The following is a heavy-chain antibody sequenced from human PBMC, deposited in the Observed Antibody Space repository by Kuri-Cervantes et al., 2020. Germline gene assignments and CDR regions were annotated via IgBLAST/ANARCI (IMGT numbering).Heavy chain of an antibody. J-gene: IGHJ3*02. CDR1: GYTFTSYG. CDR2: ISAYNGNT. CDR3: AKYYYDSSGWWLDAFDI. V-gene: IGHV1-18*01. D-gene: IGHD3-22*01. Sequence: ASVKVSCKASGYTFTSYGISWVRQAPGQGLEWMGWISAYNGNTNYAQKLQGRVTMTTDTSTSTAYMELRSLRSDDTAVYYCAKYYYDSSGWWLDAFDIWGQGTMVTVSS.